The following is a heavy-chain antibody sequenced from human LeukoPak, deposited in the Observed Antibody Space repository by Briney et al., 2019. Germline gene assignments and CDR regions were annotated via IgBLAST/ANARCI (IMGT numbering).Heavy chain of an antibody. J-gene: IGHJ6*03. CDR2: VDSSGNT. Sequence: SETLSLTCSVSVVSMNGYYWSWLRQSAGNRLEWIGHVDSSGNTNYNPSLKSRVTISVDTSKNQFSLKLSSVTAADTAVYYCARVRRDGYNFERGMFYYYYYMDVWGKGTTVTISS. CDR1: VVSMNGYY. CDR3: ARVRRDGYNFERGMFYYYYYMDV. D-gene: IGHD5-24*01. V-gene: IGHV4-4*07.